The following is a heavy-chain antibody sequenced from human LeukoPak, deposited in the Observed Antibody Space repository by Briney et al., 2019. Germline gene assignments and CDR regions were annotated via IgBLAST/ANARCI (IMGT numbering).Heavy chain of an antibody. Sequence: RPGGSPRLSCAASGFTFSSYAMSWVRQAPGKGLEWVSAISGSGGSTYYADSVKGRFTISRDNSKNTLYLQMNSLRAEDTAVYYCAKDRLLLWFGELSWFDPWGQGTLVTVSS. J-gene: IGHJ5*02. CDR3: AKDRLLLWFGELSWFDP. CDR1: GFTFSSYA. D-gene: IGHD3-10*01. CDR2: ISGSGGST. V-gene: IGHV3-23*01.